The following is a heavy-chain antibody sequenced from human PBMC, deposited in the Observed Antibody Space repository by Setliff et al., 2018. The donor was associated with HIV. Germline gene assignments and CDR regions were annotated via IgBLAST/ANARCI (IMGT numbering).Heavy chain of an antibody. CDR3: VGGAGY. Sequence: HPGGSLRLSCVASGFTFNNYWMNWVRQAPGKGLEWVANIKQDGSEKYYVDSVKGRFTISRDNAKKSLYLQMNSLRVEDTALYYCVGGAGYWGQGTMVTVSS. J-gene: IGHJ4*03. V-gene: IGHV3-7*01. CDR1: GFTFNNYW. CDR2: IKQDGSEK.